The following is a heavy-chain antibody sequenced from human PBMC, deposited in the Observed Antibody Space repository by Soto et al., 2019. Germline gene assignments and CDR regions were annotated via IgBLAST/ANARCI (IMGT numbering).Heavy chain of an antibody. Sequence: QVQLQESGPGLVKPSQTLSLTCTVSGGSISSGDYYWSWIRQHPGKGLEWIGYIYYSGSTYYNPSLKGRVTISVDTSKNQFSLKLSSVTAADTAVYYCATYGSGSYKPTTFDYWGQGTLVTVSS. CDR3: ATYGSGSYKPTTFDY. CDR1: GGSISSGDYY. D-gene: IGHD3-10*01. CDR2: IYYSGST. J-gene: IGHJ4*02. V-gene: IGHV4-31*03.